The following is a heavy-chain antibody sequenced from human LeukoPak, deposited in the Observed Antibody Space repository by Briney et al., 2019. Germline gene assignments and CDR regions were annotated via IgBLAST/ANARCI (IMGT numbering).Heavy chain of an antibody. Sequence: PSETLSLTCTVSGGSSSSSSYYWGWIRQPPGKGLEWIGSIYYSGSTYYNPSLKSRVTISVDTSKNQFSLKLSSVTAADTAVYYCARPGGSGSRWGSWGQGTLVTVSS. CDR2: IYYSGST. V-gene: IGHV4-39*01. D-gene: IGHD3-10*01. CDR1: GGSSSSSSYY. CDR3: ARPGGSGSRWGS. J-gene: IGHJ4*02.